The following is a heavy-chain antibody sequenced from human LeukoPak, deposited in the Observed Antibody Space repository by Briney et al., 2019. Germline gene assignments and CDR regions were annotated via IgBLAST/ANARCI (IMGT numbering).Heavy chain of an antibody. Sequence: PGGSLRLFCAASGFSFRSYAMSWVRQAPGMGLEWVSAISGSGGTTDYADSVKGRFTISRDNSKNTLYLQMNSLRAEDTAVYYCATAAGADFFDYWGQGTLVTVSS. V-gene: IGHV3-23*01. CDR2: ISGSGGTT. D-gene: IGHD3-3*01. CDR1: GFSFRSYA. CDR3: ATAAGADFFDY. J-gene: IGHJ4*02.